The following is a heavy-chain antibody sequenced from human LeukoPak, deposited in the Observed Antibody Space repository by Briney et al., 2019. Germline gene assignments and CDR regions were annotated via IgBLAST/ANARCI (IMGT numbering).Heavy chain of an antibody. CDR1: GFTFSSYG. V-gene: IGHV3-33*03. CDR3: ARGGGLDV. CDR2: IWYDGSNK. J-gene: IGHJ6*02. Sequence: GSLRLSCAASGFTFSSYGMHWVRQAPGKGLEWVAVIWYDGSNKLYADSVKGRFTISKDNAKNSLYLQMSNLRAEDTAVYFCARGGGLDVWGQGATVTVSS. D-gene: IGHD3-16*01.